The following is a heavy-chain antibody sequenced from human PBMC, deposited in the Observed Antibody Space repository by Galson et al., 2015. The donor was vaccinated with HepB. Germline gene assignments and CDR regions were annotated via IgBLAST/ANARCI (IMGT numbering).Heavy chain of an antibody. Sequence: CLRLSCAASGFTFSSYSMNWVRQAPGKGLEWVSSISSSSSYIYYADSVKGRFTISRDNAKNSLYLQMNSLRAEDTAVYYCARSMVRGVTDDYWGQGTLVTVSS. J-gene: IGHJ4*02. V-gene: IGHV3-21*01. CDR1: GFTFSSYS. CDR2: ISSSSSYI. CDR3: ARSMVRGVTDDY. D-gene: IGHD3-10*01.